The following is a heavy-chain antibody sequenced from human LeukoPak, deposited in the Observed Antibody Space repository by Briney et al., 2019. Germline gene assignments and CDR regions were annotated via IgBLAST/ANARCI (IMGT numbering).Heavy chain of an antibody. V-gene: IGHV1-8*01. CDR3: ATSHSWELLYDY. Sequence: ASVKVSCKASEYTFTSYDINWVRQATGQGLEWMGWMNPNSGNTGYAQKFQGRVTMTRNTSISTAYMELSSLRSEDTAVYYCATSHSWELLYDYWGQGTLVTVSS. D-gene: IGHD1-26*01. CDR2: MNPNSGNT. CDR1: EYTFTSYD. J-gene: IGHJ4*02.